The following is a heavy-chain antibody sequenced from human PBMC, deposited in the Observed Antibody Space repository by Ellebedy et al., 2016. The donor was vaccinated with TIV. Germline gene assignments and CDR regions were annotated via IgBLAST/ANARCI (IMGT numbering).Heavy chain of an antibody. D-gene: IGHD3-22*01. CDR1: GFTFSSYS. J-gene: IGHJ1*01. V-gene: IGHV3-48*02. CDR3: ARGEGSSGYYLQYFQH. CDR2: ISSSSSTI. Sequence: GGSLRLXCAASGFTFSSYSMNWVRQAPGKGLEWVSYISSSSSTIYYADSVKGRFTISRDNAKNSLYLQMNSLRDEDTAVYYCARGEGSSGYYLQYFQHWGQGTLVTASS.